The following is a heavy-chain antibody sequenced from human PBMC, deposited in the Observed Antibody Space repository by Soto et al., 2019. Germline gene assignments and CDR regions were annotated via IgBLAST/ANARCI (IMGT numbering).Heavy chain of an antibody. CDR1: GGSISSGGYY. CDR3: ARGGYSGSYRPGYYFDY. J-gene: IGHJ4*02. CDR2: IYYSGST. V-gene: IGHV4-31*03. Sequence: PSETLSLTCTVSGGSISSGGYYWSWIRQHPGKGLEWIGYIYYSGSTYYNPSLKSRVTISVDTSKNQFSLKLSSVTAADTAVYYCARGGYSGSYRPGYYFDYWGQGTLVTVS. D-gene: IGHD1-26*01.